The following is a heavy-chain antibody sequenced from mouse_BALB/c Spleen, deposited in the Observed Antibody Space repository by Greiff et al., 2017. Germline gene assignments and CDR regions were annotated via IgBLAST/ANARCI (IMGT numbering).Heavy chain of an antibody. J-gene: IGHJ1*01. Sequence: EVKVVESGGGLVKPGGSLKLSCAASGFTFSSYTMSWVRQTPEKRLEWVATISSGGGNTYYPDSVKGRFTISRDNAKNNLYLQMSSLRSEDTALYYCARINYYGSSYDWYFDVWGAGTTVTVSS. D-gene: IGHD1-1*01. V-gene: IGHV5-9*03. CDR1: GFTFSSYT. CDR2: ISSGGGNT. CDR3: ARINYYGSSYDWYFDV.